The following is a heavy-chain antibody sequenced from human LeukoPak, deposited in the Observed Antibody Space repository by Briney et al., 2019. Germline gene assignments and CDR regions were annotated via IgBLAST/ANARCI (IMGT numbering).Heavy chain of an antibody. V-gene: IGHV4-39*07. J-gene: IGHJ4*02. CDR1: GASISGSNYY. Sequence: SETLSLTCTVSGASISGSNYYWGWIRQPPGKGLEWIGSVYYSGETYYKPSLKSRVTISVDTSKNQFSLKLTSVTAADTAVYYCARDHDYGDYGSGDYWGQGTLVTVSS. CDR3: ARDHDYGDYGSGDY. D-gene: IGHD4-17*01. CDR2: VYYSGET.